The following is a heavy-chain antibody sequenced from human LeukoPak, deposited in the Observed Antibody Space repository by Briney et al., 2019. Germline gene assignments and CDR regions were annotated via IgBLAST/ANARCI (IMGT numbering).Heavy chain of an antibody. J-gene: IGHJ6*03. CDR2: MNPNSGNT. CDR3: ARGVVPAANKNYYYYYYMDV. CDR1: GYTFTSYD. V-gene: IGHV1-8*03. D-gene: IGHD2-2*01. Sequence: ASVKVSCKASGYTFTSYDINWVRQATGQGLEWMGWMNPNSGNTGYAQKFQGRVTITADESTSTAYMELSSLRSEDTAVYYCARGVVPAANKNYYYYYYMDVWGKGTTVTVSS.